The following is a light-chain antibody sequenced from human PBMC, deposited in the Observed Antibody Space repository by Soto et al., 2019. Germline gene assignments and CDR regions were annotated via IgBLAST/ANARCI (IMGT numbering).Light chain of an antibody. CDR3: SSYTSSSTLWV. V-gene: IGLV2-14*01. J-gene: IGLJ3*02. CDR2: EVS. Sequence: TQPASVSGSPGQSITISCTGTSSDVGGYNYVSWYQQHPGKAPKLMIYEVSNRPSGVSNRFSGSKSGNTASLTISGLQAEDEADYYCSSYTSSSTLWVFGGGTKLTVL. CDR1: SSDVGGYNY.